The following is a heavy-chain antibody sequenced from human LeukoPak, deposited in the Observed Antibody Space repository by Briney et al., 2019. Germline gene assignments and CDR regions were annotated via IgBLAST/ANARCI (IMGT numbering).Heavy chain of an antibody. CDR3: ARGAYHYDSSGYYYGRYFDL. CDR1: GGSISSYY. D-gene: IGHD3-22*01. V-gene: IGHV4-59*01. Sequence: PSETLSLTCTVSGGSISSYYWSWIRQPPGKGLEWIGYIYYSGSTNYNPSLKSRVTISVDTSKNQFSLKLSSVTAADTAVYYCARGAYHYDSSGYYYGRYFDLWGRGTLVTVSS. CDR2: IYYSGST. J-gene: IGHJ2*01.